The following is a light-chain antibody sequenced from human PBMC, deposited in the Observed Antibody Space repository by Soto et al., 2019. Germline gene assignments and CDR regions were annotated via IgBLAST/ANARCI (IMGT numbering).Light chain of an antibody. CDR2: DVS. CDR3: SSYTSSSNLM. J-gene: IGLJ3*02. CDR1: SSDVGGYNY. Sequence: QSALTQPASVSGSPGQSITISCTGTSSDVGGYNYVSWYQQHPGKDPKLMIYDVSNRPSGVSNRFSGSKSGNTASLTISGLQAEDEADYYCSSYTSSSNLMFGGGTKLTVL. V-gene: IGLV2-14*01.